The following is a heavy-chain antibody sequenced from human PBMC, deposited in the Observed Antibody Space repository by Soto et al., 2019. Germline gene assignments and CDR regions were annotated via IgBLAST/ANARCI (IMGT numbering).Heavy chain of an antibody. V-gene: IGHV3-23*01. CDR3: AKDRYCTNGVCFPFDY. D-gene: IGHD2-8*01. CDR1: GFTFSSYA. CDR2: IRGSGGST. Sequence: GGSLRLSCAASGFTFSSYAMSWIRQAPGKGLEWVSAIRGSGGSTYYADSVNGRFTISIDNSKNTLYLQMNSLRAEDTAVYYCAKDRYCTNGVCFPFDYWGQGTLVTVSS. J-gene: IGHJ4*02.